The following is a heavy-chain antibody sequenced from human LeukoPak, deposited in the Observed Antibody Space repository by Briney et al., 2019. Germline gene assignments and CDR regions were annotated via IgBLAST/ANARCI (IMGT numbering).Heavy chain of an antibody. V-gene: IGHV4-59*08. CDR1: GGSISSYY. CDR2: IYHSGST. D-gene: IGHD1-26*01. Sequence: PSETLSLTCTVSGGSISSYYWSWIRQPPGKGLEWIGYIYHSGSTNYNPSLKSRVTISVDTSKNQFSLKLSSVTAADTAVYYCARRTGGHSGNYYVVFDFWGQGTMVTVSS. J-gene: IGHJ3*01. CDR3: ARRTGGHSGNYYVVFDF.